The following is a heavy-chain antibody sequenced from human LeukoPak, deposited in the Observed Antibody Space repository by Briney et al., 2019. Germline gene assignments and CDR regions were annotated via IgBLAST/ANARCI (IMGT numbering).Heavy chain of an antibody. CDR2: IFHTGGT. D-gene: IGHD4-17*01. V-gene: IGHV4-59*08. CDR1: GGSISSNY. Sequence: PSETLSLTCTVSGGSISSNYWSWLRQPPGKGLEWIGYIFHTGGTTYNPSLKSRVTISQDTSKNQFSLYLRSVTAADTAVYYCARQPTSVTTFAFDIRGQGTVVTVSS. J-gene: IGHJ3*02. CDR3: ARQPTSVTTFAFDI.